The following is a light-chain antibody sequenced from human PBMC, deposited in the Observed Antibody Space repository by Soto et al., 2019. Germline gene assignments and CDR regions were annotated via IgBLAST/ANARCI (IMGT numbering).Light chain of an antibody. J-gene: IGLJ3*02. Sequence: QSVLTQPPSVSGAPGQTVTISCTRSSSNIGAAYDVHWYQHLPGTAPKLLIYGNNNRPSGVPDRFSGSKSGTSAPLAITGLQAEDEADYYCQSYDSSLSGWVFGGGTKLTVL. CDR3: QSYDSSLSGWV. CDR1: SSNIGAAYD. V-gene: IGLV1-40*01. CDR2: GNN.